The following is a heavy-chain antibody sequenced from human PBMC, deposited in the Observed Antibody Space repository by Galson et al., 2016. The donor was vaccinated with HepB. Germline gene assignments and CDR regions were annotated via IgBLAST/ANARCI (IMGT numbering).Heavy chain of an antibody. CDR3: AKESGFGLYFDY. J-gene: IGHJ4*02. Sequence: SLRLSCAASGFTFSSYSMNWVRQAPGKGLEWVSFISSSSTTIYYADSVKGRFTISRDNAKNSMFLRMNSLRDEDTAVYYCAKESGFGLYFDYWGQGTLVTVSS. CDR1: GFTFSSYS. CDR2: ISSSSTTI. V-gene: IGHV3-48*02. D-gene: IGHD3-3*01.